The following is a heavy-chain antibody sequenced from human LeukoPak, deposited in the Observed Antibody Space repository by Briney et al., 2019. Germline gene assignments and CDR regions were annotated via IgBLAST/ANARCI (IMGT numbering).Heavy chain of an antibody. J-gene: IGHJ4*02. CDR2: ISGSGGST. D-gene: IGHD5-18*01. CDR1: GFTFSSYA. V-gene: IGHV3-23*01. CDR3: AKDSWLIQLWLEY. Sequence: PGGSLRLSCAASGFTFSSYAMSWVRQAPGKGLEWVSAISGSGGSTYYADPVKGRFTISRDNSKNTLYLQMNSLRAEDTAVYYCAKDSWLIQLWLEYWGQGTLVTVSS.